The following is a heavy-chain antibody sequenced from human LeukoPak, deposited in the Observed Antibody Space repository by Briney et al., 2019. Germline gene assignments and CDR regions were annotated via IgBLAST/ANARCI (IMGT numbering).Heavy chain of an antibody. J-gene: IGHJ4*02. CDR2: ISYDGSNK. D-gene: IGHD3-22*01. CDR1: GFTFSSYS. V-gene: IGHV3-30*03. CDR3: ATLYYYDSSGYPLDY. Sequence: GGSLRLSCAASGFTFSSYSMNWVRQAPGKGLEWVAVISYDGSNKYYTDSVKGRFTISRDNSKNTLYLQMNSLRAEDTAVYYCATLYYYDSSGYPLDYWGQGTLVTVSS.